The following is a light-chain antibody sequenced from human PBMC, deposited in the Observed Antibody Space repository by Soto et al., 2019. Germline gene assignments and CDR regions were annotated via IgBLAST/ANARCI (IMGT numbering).Light chain of an antibody. CDR2: DAS. J-gene: IGKJ1*01. CDR3: LQYNNWRS. Sequence: EIEMTQSPATLSVSPGGRATLSCRASQSISSTLAWYQQKPGQAPGLLIYDASTRAPGVPARFSGSGSGTEFTLTINSLQSEDFAVYYCLQYNNWRSFGQGTKVEIK. V-gene: IGKV3-15*01. CDR1: QSISST.